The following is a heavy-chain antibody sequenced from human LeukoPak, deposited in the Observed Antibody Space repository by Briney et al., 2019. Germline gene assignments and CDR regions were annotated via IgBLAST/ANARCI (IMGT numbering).Heavy chain of an antibody. CDR1: GGSFSDYY. J-gene: IGHJ3*02. V-gene: IGHV4-34*01. CDR3: AREAYYDNSGYSSAFDI. Sequence: SETLSLTCAVYGGSFSDYYWSWIRQPPGKGLEWIGEINHSGSTNYNPSLKSRVTISVDTSKNQFSLKLSSVTAADTAVYYCAREAYYDNSGYSSAFDIWGQGTMVIVSS. D-gene: IGHD3-22*01. CDR2: INHSGST.